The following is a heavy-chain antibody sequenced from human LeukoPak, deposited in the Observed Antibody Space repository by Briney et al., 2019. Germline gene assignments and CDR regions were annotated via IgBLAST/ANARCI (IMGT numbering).Heavy chain of an antibody. J-gene: IGHJ5*02. CDR3: ARHAAVEGSSGWSPLWWFDP. V-gene: IGHV4-34*01. D-gene: IGHD6-19*01. CDR1: GGSFSGYY. Sequence: SETLSLTCAVYGGSFSGYYWSWIRQPPGKGLEWIGEINHSGSTNYNPSLKSRVTISVDTSKNQFSLKLSSVTAADTAVYYCARHAAVEGSSGWSPLWWFDPWGQGTLVTVSS. CDR2: INHSGST.